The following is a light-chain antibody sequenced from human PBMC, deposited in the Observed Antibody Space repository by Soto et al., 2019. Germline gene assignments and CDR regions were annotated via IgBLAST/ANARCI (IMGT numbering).Light chain of an antibody. CDR3: QQYETLSGT. CDR1: QSVRCW. J-gene: IGKJ1*01. Sequence: DIQITQSPSTLSASVGDTVTVTCRASQSVRCWLAWYQQKPGEAPKLLIYDASALPRGVPSRFRGSGSGTKFTLTIASLQPDDFATYYCQQYETLSGTFGPGTKVDIK. CDR2: DAS. V-gene: IGKV1-5*01.